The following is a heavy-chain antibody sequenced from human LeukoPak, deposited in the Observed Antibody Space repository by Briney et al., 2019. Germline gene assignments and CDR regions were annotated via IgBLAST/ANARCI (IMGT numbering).Heavy chain of an antibody. D-gene: IGHD3-22*01. CDR3: ARDRSYYSDTGTDY. J-gene: IGHJ4*02. Sequence: SETLSLTCNVSGGSIRGYYWSWIRQPAGKGLEWIGRIHTIGNTNYSPSLWRRVTISVDTSKNQFSLRLHSVTAADTAVYYCARDRSYYSDTGTDYWGQGALVTVSS. CDR2: IHTIGNT. CDR1: GGSIRGYY. V-gene: IGHV4-4*07.